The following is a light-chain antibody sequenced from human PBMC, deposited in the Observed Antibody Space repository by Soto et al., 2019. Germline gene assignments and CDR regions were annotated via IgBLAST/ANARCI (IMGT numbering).Light chain of an antibody. Sequence: ELVLTQSPATLSLSPGERATLSCRASQSVSGYLAWYQQKPGQAPRLLIYDTSTRATGIPARFRGSGSGTDFTLTISGLEPEDFAVYYCQQRSNWQYTFGLGTRLEIK. V-gene: IGKV3-11*01. J-gene: IGKJ2*01. CDR3: QQRSNWQYT. CDR2: DTS. CDR1: QSVSGY.